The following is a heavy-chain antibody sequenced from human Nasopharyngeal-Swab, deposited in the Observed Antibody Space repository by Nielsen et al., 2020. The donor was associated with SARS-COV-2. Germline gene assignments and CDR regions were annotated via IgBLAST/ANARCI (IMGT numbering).Heavy chain of an antibody. Sequence: SETLSLTCTVSGGSISSSSDYWGWIRQPPGKGLECIGTIYYIYSGNTYYNPSLKSRVAISVDTSKNQFSLRLSSVTAADTAMYYCARHRNAKGSYTPYYFDYWGQGTLVTVSS. D-gene: IGHD1-26*01. CDR3: ARHRNAKGSYTPYYFDY. CDR2: IYYIYSGNT. CDR1: GGSISSSSDY. J-gene: IGHJ4*02. V-gene: IGHV4-39*01.